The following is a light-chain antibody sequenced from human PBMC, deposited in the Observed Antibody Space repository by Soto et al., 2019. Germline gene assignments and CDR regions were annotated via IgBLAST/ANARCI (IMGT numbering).Light chain of an antibody. Sequence: EVVLTQSPGTLSLSPGERATLSCRASQSVSSNLAWYQQRPGQAPRLLIYGASNRATGIPARFSGGGSGTDFTLTISSLEAEDFAVYYCQQRTDWPITFGQGTRLEIK. CDR3: QQRTDWPIT. V-gene: IGKV3-11*01. CDR1: QSVSSN. J-gene: IGKJ5*01. CDR2: GAS.